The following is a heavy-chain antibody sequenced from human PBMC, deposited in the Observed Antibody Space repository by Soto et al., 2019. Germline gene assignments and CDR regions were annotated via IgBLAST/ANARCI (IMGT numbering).Heavy chain of an antibody. CDR3: ARGAYYDFWSGYLSPYYYYYMDV. CDR2: MNPNSGNT. CDR1: GYTFTSYD. J-gene: IGHJ6*03. D-gene: IGHD3-3*01. Sequence: ASVKVSCKASGYTFTSYDINWVRQATGQGLEWMGWMNPNSGNTGYAQKFQGRVTMTRNTSISTAYMELSSLRSEDTAVYYCARGAYYDFWSGYLSPYYYYYMDVWGKGTTVTVSS. V-gene: IGHV1-8*01.